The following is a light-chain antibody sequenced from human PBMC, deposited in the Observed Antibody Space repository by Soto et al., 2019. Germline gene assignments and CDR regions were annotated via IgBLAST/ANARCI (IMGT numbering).Light chain of an antibody. J-gene: IGKJ4*01. Sequence: EIVLTQSPATLSLSPGERATLSCRASQGIHYYLAWYNQKPGQPPRLLIYDASKRATGIPARFSGSGSGTDFTLTISSLEPEVFAVYYCEQRADWPLTFGGGTKVEI. CDR2: DAS. V-gene: IGKV3-11*01. CDR3: EQRADWPLT. CDR1: QGIHYY.